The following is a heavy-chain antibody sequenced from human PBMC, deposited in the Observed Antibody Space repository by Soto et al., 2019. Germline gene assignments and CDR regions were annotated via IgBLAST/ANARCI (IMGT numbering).Heavy chain of an antibody. D-gene: IGHD7-27*01. CDR2: IRSKAFGGTP. Sequence: EVQLVESGGDLVQPGQSLRLSCTASGFTFGDYVMNWVRQAPGKGLEWVCLIRSKAFGGTPEYAASVKGRFSISRDDYKSIAYLQMNILKTEDTAVYYCVRLGNWGYDNRFDHWGQGTLVTVSS. J-gene: IGHJ5*02. V-gene: IGHV3-49*04. CDR3: VRLGNWGYDNRFDH. CDR1: GFTFGDYV.